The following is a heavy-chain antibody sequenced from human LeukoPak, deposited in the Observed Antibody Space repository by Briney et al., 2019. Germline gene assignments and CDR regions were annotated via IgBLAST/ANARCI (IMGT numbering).Heavy chain of an antibody. CDR1: GFTFSSYW. CDR2: IKQDGSEK. CDR3: ARSLWPEDY. Sequence: PAGSLRLSCAASGFTFSSYWMSWVRQAPGKGLEWVANIKQDGSEKNYVDSVKGRFTISRDNAKTSLYLQMNSLRAEDTAVYYCARSLWPEDYWGQGTLVTVSS. J-gene: IGHJ4*02. V-gene: IGHV3-7*01. D-gene: IGHD5-18*01.